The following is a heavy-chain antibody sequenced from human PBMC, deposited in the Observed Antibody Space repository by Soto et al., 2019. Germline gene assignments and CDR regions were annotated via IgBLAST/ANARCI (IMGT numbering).Heavy chain of an antibody. CDR3: ACLLYTVVTGDDAFDI. J-gene: IGHJ3*02. CDR1: GFTFSSYG. D-gene: IGHD7-27*01. V-gene: IGHV3-30*03. CDR2: ISYDGSNK. Sequence: QVQLVESGGRVVQPGRSLRLSCAASGFTFSSYGMHWVRQAPGKGLEWVAVISYDGSNKYYADSVKGRFTISRDNSKNTLYLQMNSLRAEDTAVYYCACLLYTVVTGDDAFDIWGQGTMVTVSS.